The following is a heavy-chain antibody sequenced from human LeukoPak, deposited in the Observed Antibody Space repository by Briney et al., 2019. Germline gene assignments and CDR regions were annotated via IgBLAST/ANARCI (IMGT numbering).Heavy chain of an antibody. CDR2: IYYSGST. V-gene: IGHV4-59*01. CDR3: AREVIAAAGTFFDY. Sequence: PSETLSLTCTVSGGSISSYYWSWIRQPPGKGLEWIGYIYYSGSTNYNPSLKSRVTISVDTSKNQFSLKLSSVTAADTTVYYCAREVIAAAGTFFDYWGQGTLVTVSS. CDR1: GGSISSYY. D-gene: IGHD6-13*01. J-gene: IGHJ4*02.